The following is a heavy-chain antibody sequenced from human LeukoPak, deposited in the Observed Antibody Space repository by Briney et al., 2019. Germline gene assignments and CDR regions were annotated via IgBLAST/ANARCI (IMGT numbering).Heavy chain of an antibody. J-gene: IGHJ6*03. CDR3: ARHKVVVVPGDYYYYMDV. CDR2: MNPNSGNT. D-gene: IGHD3-22*01. CDR1: GYTFTSYD. V-gene: IGHV1-8*03. Sequence: AATVKVSCKASGYTFTSYDINWVRQATGQGLEWMGRMNPNSGNTGYAQRFQGRVTITRNTSISTAYIELSSLRSEDTAVYYCARHKVVVVPGDYYYYMDVWGKGTTVTVSS.